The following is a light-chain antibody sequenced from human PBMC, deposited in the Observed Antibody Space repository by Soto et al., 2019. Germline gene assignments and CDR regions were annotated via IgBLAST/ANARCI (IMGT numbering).Light chain of an antibody. V-gene: IGKV3-15*01. Sequence: ETVMTQSPVTLSVSPWERATLSCRASQSVGGNVAWYQQKPGQAPRLLMYATATRATGIPARFSGSGSGTEFTLTISSLQSEDSAVYFCQQYSDWPPYTFGQGTKLEIK. CDR3: QQYSDWPPYT. J-gene: IGKJ2*01. CDR2: ATA. CDR1: QSVGGN.